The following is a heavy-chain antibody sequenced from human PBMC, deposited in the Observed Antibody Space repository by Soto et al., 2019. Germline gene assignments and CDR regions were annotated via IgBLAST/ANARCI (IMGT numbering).Heavy chain of an antibody. CDR1: GFSLSTSRVG. D-gene: IGHD2-2*01. Sequence: QITLKESGPTLVKPTQTLTLTCSISGFSLSTSRVGVGWFRQPPGKALEWLALIYWYDDKGYSPSLKSRLTITQHTPKNQAVLSTTNMAPVDTATYFCAPVSSPFLAYWAQGTLATVSS. CDR2: IYWYDDK. V-gene: IGHV2-5*01. CDR3: APVSSPFLAY. J-gene: IGHJ4*02.